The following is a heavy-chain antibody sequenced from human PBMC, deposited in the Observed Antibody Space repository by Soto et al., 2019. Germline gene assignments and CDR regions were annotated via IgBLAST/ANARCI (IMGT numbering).Heavy chain of an antibody. V-gene: IGHV3-30-3*01. CDR1: GFTFSSYA. CDR2: ISYDGSNK. CDR3: AVAEGYFDY. Sequence: QVQLVESGGGVVQPGRSLRLSCAASGFTFSSYAMHWVRQAPGKGLEWVAVISYDGSNKYYADSVKGRFTISRDNSKNPLYLQMNSLRAEDTAVYYCAVAEGYFDYWGQGTLVTVSS. D-gene: IGHD2-21*01. J-gene: IGHJ4*02.